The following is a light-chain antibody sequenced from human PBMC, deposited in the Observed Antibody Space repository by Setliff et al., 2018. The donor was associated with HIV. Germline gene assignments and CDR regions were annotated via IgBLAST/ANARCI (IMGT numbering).Light chain of an antibody. V-gene: IGLV1-44*01. CDR2: RNN. Sequence: QSVLTQPPSASATPGQRVTISCSGSSSNIGRNTVTWYQQLPETTPKLLIYRNNQRPSGVPDRFSGSRSATSASLAISSLQSEDEADYYCAAWDDSMNGVIFGGGTKVTVL. CDR3: AAWDDSMNGVI. J-gene: IGLJ2*01. CDR1: SSNIGRNT.